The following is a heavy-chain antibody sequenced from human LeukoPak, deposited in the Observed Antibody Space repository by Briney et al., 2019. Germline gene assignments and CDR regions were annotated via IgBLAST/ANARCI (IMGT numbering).Heavy chain of an antibody. CDR3: ATDKCSSTSCFSRLAFDY. CDR2: ISWNSGSI. Sequence: GGSLRLSCAASGFTFDDYAMHWVRQAPGKGLEWVSGISWNSGSIGYADSVKGRFTISRGNAKNSLYLQMNSLRAEDTALYYCATDKCSSTSCFSRLAFDYWGQGTLVTVSS. D-gene: IGHD2-2*01. CDR1: GFTFDDYA. J-gene: IGHJ4*02. V-gene: IGHV3-9*01.